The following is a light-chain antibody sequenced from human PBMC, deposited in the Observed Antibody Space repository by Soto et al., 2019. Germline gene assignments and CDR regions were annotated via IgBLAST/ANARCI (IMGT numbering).Light chain of an antibody. Sequence: EIVMTPSPGTLSVSPGARAKLSCRAGQGVTTNFAWYQKKSGQYPRLLIYDVSIRATGVPARFSGSASETDFNLTISGLQSEDSAVYLGQQYNNWPFSFGQGTRLEIK. J-gene: IGKJ5*01. CDR2: DVS. CDR3: QQYNNWPFS. V-gene: IGKV3-15*01. CDR1: QGVTTN.